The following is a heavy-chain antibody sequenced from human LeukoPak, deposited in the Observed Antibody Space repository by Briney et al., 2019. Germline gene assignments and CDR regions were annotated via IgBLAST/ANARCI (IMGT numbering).Heavy chain of an antibody. D-gene: IGHD4/OR15-4a*01. CDR3: AKFKGHYGDSDYYFDY. CDR1: GFTFSRYS. J-gene: IGHJ4*02. V-gene: IGHV3-21*01. CDR2: ITGSSDYI. Sequence: GGSLRLSCAASGFTFSRYSVNWVRQAPGKGLEWVSCITGSSDYIFYADSVRGRFTISRDNAKNSLYLQMNSLRAEDTAVYYCAKFKGHYGDSDYYFDYWGQGSLVTVSS.